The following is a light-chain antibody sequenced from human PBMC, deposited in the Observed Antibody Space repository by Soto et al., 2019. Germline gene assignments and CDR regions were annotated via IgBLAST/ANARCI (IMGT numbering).Light chain of an antibody. V-gene: IGLV1-40*01. CDR3: QSYDSSLSGYV. CDR2: GNS. CDR1: SSNIGAGYD. Sequence: QSALTQPPSVSGAPGQRVTISCIGSSSNIGAGYDVHWYQQLPGTAPKLLIYGNSNRPSGVPDRFSGSKSGTSASLAITGLQAEDEADYYSQSYDSSLSGYVFGTGTKVTVL. J-gene: IGLJ1*01.